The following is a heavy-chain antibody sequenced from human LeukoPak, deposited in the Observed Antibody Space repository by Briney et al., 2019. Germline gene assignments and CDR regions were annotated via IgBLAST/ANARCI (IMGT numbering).Heavy chain of an antibody. CDR3: ARDRYGSGMRIYYFDY. J-gene: IGHJ4*02. Sequence: GASVKVSCKASGYTFTGYYMHWVRQAPGQGLEWMGWINPNSGGTNYAQKFQGRVTMTRDTSISTAYMELSSLRSEDTAVYYCARDRYGSGMRIYYFDYWGQGTLVTVSS. V-gene: IGHV1-2*02. D-gene: IGHD3-10*01. CDR2: INPNSGGT. CDR1: GYTFTGYY.